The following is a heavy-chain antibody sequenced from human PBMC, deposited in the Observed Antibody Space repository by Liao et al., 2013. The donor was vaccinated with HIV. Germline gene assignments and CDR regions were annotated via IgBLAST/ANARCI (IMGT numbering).Heavy chain of an antibody. D-gene: IGHD5-24*01. V-gene: IGHV4-4*07. Sequence: QVQLQESGPGLVKPSQTLSLTCTVSGGSISSYYWSWIRQPAGRGLEWIGRIYSSGSVTYNPSLEGRVTMSIDTSKNQFSLKLSSVTAADTAVYYCARDWGHGWLQQFDYWGQGTLVTVSS. J-gene: IGHJ4*02. CDR3: ARDWGHGWLQQFDY. CDR1: GGSISSYY. CDR2: IYSSGSV.